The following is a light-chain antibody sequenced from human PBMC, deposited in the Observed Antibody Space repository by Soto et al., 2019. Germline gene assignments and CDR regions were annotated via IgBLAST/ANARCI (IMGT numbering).Light chain of an antibody. J-gene: IGLJ2*01. CDR2: KDS. CDR1: ALAKHY. CDR3: QAADNSGTYVL. Sequence: SYELTQPPSVSVSPGQTARITCSGDALAKHYVFWYQQRPGQAPVLIIFKDSVRPSGIPERFSGSSSGTTVTLTISDVRAEDDGDYYCQAADNSGTYVLFGRGTKLTVL. V-gene: IGLV3-25*02.